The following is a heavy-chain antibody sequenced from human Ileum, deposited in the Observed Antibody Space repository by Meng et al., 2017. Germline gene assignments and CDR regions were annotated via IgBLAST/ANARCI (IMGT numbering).Heavy chain of an antibody. CDR1: GGSISSSFY. CDR3: VRHGGKYFDS. D-gene: IGHD2-15*01. V-gene: IGHV4-4*02. J-gene: IGHJ4*02. CDR2: IYLAGSP. Sequence: QGHLRESGQGRVEPSGHLSRTCSVSGGSISSSFYWLWVRQSPGKGLEWIGQIYLAGSPNYNPSLESRVTISVDKSKNQFSLRLTSVTAADTAIFYCVRHGGKYFDSWGQGTLVTVSS.